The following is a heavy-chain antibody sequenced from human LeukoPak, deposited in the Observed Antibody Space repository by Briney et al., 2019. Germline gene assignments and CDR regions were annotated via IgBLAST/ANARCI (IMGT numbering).Heavy chain of an antibody. CDR3: ATRDYDILTGPYYYYGMDV. J-gene: IGHJ6*02. V-gene: IGHV1-2*02. CDR1: GYTFTCYY. CDR2: INPNSGGT. Sequence: ASVKVSCKASGYTFTCYYMHWVRQAPGQGLEWMGWINPNSGGTNYAQKFQGRVTMTRDTSISTAYMELSRLRSDDTAVYYCATRDYDILTGPYYYYGMDVWGQGTTVTVSS. D-gene: IGHD3-9*01.